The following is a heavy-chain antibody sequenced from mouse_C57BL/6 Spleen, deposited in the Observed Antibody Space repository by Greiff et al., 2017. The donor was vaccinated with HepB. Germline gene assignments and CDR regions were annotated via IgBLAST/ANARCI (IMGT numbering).Heavy chain of an antibody. CDR1: GYAFSSYW. V-gene: IGHV1-80*01. J-gene: IGHJ4*01. Sequence: VKLMESGAELVKPGASVKISCKASGYAFSSYWMNWVKQRPGKGLEWIGQIYPGDGDTNYNGKFKGKATLTADKSSSTAYMQLSSLTSEDSAVYFCAKGGDGGAMDYWGQGTSVTVSS. CDR3: AKGGDGGAMDY. CDR2: IYPGDGDT. D-gene: IGHD2-3*01.